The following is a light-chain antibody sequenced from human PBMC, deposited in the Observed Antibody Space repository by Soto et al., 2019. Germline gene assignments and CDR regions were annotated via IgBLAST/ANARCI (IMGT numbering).Light chain of an antibody. CDR3: QQYYSYPTWT. Sequence: LRMTQSPSSFSASTGDRVTITCRASQGISSYLAWYQQKPGKAPKLLIYAASTLQSGVPSRFSGSGSGTDFTLTISCLQSEDFATYYCQQYYSYPTWTFGQGTKVDIK. CDR1: QGISSY. J-gene: IGKJ1*01. V-gene: IGKV1-8*01. CDR2: AAS.